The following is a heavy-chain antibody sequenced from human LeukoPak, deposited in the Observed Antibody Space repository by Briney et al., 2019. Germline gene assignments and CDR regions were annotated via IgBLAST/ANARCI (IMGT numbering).Heavy chain of an antibody. V-gene: IGHV3-7*01. D-gene: IGHD3-10*01. Sequence: GGSLRLSCAASGFMFSSNWMSWVRLAPGKGLEWVANIKEDGTETYYVDSVKGRFTISRDNAKNTLYLQMTSLGAEDTAVYYCVRGGFGHAMDVWGQGTTVTVSS. CDR2: IKEDGTET. CDR3: VRGGFGHAMDV. J-gene: IGHJ6*02. CDR1: GFMFSSNW.